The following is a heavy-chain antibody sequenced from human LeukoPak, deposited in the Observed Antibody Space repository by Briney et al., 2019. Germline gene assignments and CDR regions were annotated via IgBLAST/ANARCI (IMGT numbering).Heavy chain of an antibody. CDR2: FDPEDGET. CDR1: GYTLTELS. J-gene: IGHJ6*02. Sequence: GASVKVSCKVSGYTLTELSMHWVRQAPGKGLEWMGGFDPEDGETIYAQKFQGRVTMTEDTSTDTAYMELSSLRSEDTAVYYCATGYCSGGSCSYGMDVWGQGTTVTVSS. CDR3: ATGYCSGGSCSYGMDV. D-gene: IGHD2-15*01. V-gene: IGHV1-24*01.